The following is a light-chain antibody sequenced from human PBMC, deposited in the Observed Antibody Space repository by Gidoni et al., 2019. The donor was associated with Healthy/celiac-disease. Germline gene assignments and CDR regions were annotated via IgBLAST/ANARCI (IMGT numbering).Light chain of an antibody. CDR1: SSDVGGYNY. CDR2: DVS. Sequence: QSALTQPASVSGSPGQSITIPCPGTSSDVGGYNYVSWYQQHPGKAPKLMIYDVSNRPSGVSNRFSGSKSGNTASLTISGLQAEDEADYYCSSYTSSSTWVFGGGTKLTGL. V-gene: IGLV2-14*03. J-gene: IGLJ2*01. CDR3: SSYTSSSTWV.